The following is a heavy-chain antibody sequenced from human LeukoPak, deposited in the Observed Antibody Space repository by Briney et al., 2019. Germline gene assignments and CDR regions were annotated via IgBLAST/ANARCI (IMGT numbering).Heavy chain of an antibody. CDR2: ISSSSSYI. CDR3: ARDQGYIAVAGPDY. D-gene: IGHD6-19*01. V-gene: IGHV3-21*01. Sequence: GGSLRLSCAASGFTFSSYSMNWVRQAPGKGLEWVSSISSSSSYIYYADPVRGRFTISRDNAKNSLYLQMNSLRAEDTAVYYCARDQGYIAVAGPDYWGQGTLVTVSS. J-gene: IGHJ4*02. CDR1: GFTFSSYS.